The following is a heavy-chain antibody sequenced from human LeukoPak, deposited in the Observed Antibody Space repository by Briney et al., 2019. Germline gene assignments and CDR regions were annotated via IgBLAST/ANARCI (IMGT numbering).Heavy chain of an antibody. J-gene: IGHJ4*02. Sequence: PGGSLRLSCAASGFTVSSNSMSWVRQAPGKGLEWVSLIYSGGSANYADSVKGRFTISRDNSKNTVFLQMNSLRAEDTAVYYCAREVAVAGFDYWGQGTLVTVSS. CDR2: IYSGGSA. CDR3: AREVAVAGFDY. V-gene: IGHV3-53*01. D-gene: IGHD6-19*01. CDR1: GFTVSSNS.